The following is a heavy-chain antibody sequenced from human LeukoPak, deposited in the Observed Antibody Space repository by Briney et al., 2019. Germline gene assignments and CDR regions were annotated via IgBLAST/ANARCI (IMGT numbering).Heavy chain of an antibody. J-gene: IGHJ4*02. CDR2: ISGDGGST. D-gene: IGHD5-18*01. Sequence: GGSLRLSCAASGFTFDDYAMHWVRQAPGKGLEWVSLISGDGGSTYYADSVKDRFTISRDNPKNILYLQMNSLRAEDTAVYYCAKPYSYGYDYWGQGTLVTVSS. V-gene: IGHV3-43*02. CDR3: AKPYSYGYDY. CDR1: GFTFDDYA.